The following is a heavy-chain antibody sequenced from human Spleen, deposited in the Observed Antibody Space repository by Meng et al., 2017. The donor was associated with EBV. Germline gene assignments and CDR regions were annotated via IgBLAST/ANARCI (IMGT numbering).Heavy chain of an antibody. D-gene: IGHD4-17*01. Sequence: LHLRASGPWLVKPSETLSLTCTVSGGSISSSSYYWGWIRQPPGKGLEWIGSIFYSGSTYYNPSLKSRVTISVDTSKNQFSLKLSSVTAADTAVYYCARVTVTTLLFDPWGQGTLVTVSS. CDR2: IFYSGST. V-gene: IGHV4-39*07. J-gene: IGHJ5*02. CDR3: ARVTVTTLLFDP. CDR1: GGSISSSSYY.